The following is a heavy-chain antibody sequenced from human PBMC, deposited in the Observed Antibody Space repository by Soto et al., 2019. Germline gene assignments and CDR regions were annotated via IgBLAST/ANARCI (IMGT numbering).Heavy chain of an antibody. CDR2: INAVNGNT. J-gene: IGHJ5*02. CDR1: GYTFTSYA. D-gene: IGHD2-2*01. CDR3: ARDGVAAATPLWFDP. Sequence: ASVKFSCKASGYTFTSYAMPWVRPAPGQRLEWMGWINAVNGNTKYSQKFQGRVTITRDTSASTAYMELSSLRSEDTAVYYCARDGVAAATPLWFDPWGQGTLVIVSS. V-gene: IGHV1-3*01.